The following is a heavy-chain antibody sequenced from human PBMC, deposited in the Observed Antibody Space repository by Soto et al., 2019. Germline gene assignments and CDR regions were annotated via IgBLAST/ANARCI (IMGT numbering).Heavy chain of an antibody. CDR3: ARAPMVLSRSYFDS. V-gene: IGHV4-59*01. Sequence: ETLSLSCAVSGVSISNFYWSWIRQPPGKGLEWIGYISYSGNTNYNPSLKSRVSISVDTSKNQLSLNLNSVTAADAAVYYCARAPMVLSRSYFDSWGQGTQVTVSS. CDR2: ISYSGNT. CDR1: GVSISNFY. D-gene: IGHD2-8*01. J-gene: IGHJ4*02.